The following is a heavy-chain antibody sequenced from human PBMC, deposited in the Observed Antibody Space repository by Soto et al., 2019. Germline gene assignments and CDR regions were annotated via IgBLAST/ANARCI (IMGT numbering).Heavy chain of an antibody. V-gene: IGHV5-51*01. Sequence: GESLKISCKGSGYSFTSYWIGWVRQMPGKGLEWMGIIYPGDSDTRYSPSFQGQVTISADKSISTAYLQWSSLKASDTAMYYCARHGSSGWSQWGSFDSWRHGTLVTVSS. J-gene: IGHJ4*01. D-gene: IGHD6-19*01. CDR2: IYPGDSDT. CDR3: ARHGSSGWSQWGSFDS. CDR1: GYSFTSYW.